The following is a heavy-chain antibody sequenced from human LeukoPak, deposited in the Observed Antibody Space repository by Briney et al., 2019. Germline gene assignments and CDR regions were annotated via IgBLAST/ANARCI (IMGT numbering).Heavy chain of an antibody. CDR2: ISSSGSTI. D-gene: IGHD1-26*01. Sequence: GGSLRLSCAASGFTFSSYEMNWVRQAPGKGLEWVSYISSSGSTIYYADSEKGRFTISRDNSKNTLYLQMNSLRAEDTAVYYCAREGWELLRAFDIWGQGTMVTVSP. V-gene: IGHV3-48*03. J-gene: IGHJ3*02. CDR1: GFTFSSYE. CDR3: AREGWELLRAFDI.